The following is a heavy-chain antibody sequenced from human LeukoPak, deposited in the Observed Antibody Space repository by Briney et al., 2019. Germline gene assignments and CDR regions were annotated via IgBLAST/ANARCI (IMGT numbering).Heavy chain of an antibody. V-gene: IGHV3-7*03. Sequence: GGSLRLSCAAPGFTFSTYWMTWVRQAPGKGLEWVANIKNDGSVRYYVESVKGRFTISRDNAKNSLYLQMNSLRAEDTAVYYCATDRKNTVATLDFWGQGTLVTVSS. CDR3: ATDRKNTVATLDF. J-gene: IGHJ4*02. CDR1: GFTFSTYW. D-gene: IGHD5-12*01. CDR2: IKNDGSVR.